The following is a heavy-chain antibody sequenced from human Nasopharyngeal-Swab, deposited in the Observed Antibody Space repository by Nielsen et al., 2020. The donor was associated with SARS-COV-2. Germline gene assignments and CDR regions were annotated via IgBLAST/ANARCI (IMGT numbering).Heavy chain of an antibody. Sequence: GESLKISCAASGFIFSASAIHWVRQASGKGLEWVGRIGDKEHNYATTYGASVQGRFTISRDDSKNTAFLQMDSLKTEDTALYYCTTDFYLDYWGQGTLVTVSS. CDR2: IGDKEHNYAT. CDR3: TTDFYLDY. CDR1: GFIFSASA. V-gene: IGHV3-73*01. J-gene: IGHJ4*02.